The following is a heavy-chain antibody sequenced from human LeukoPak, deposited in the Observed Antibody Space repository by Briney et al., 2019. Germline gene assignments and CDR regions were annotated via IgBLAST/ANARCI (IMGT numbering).Heavy chain of an antibody. CDR3: AREGVDYGDSTPY. Sequence: GGSLRLSCAASGFTFSSYGMSWVRQGPGRGLEWVSAISDRGGSTYYADSVKGRFTISRDNSKNTLYLQMNSLRAEDTAVYYCAREGVDYGDSTPYWGQGTLVTVSS. J-gene: IGHJ4*02. CDR1: GFTFSSYG. D-gene: IGHD4-17*01. V-gene: IGHV3-23*01. CDR2: ISDRGGST.